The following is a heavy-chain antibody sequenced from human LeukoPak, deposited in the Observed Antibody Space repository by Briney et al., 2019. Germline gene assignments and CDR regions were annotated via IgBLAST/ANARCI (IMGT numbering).Heavy chain of an antibody. D-gene: IGHD3-22*01. CDR1: GGSISTYY. V-gene: IGHV4-4*07. J-gene: IGHJ4*02. Sequence: PSETLSLTCTVSGGSISTYYWSWIRQPAGKGLEWIGHIHTSGSTNHNPSLKSRVTISVDTSKNQFSLKLSSVTAADTAVYYCASLPTHSDSSGYNYWGQGTLVTVSS. CDR2: IHTSGST. CDR3: ASLPTHSDSSGYNY.